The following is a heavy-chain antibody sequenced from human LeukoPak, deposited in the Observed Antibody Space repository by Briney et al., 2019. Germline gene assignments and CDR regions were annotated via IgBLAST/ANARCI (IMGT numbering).Heavy chain of an antibody. CDR1: GFTFSNAW. Sequence: PGGSLRLSCAASGFTFSNAWTSWVRQAPGKGLEWVGRIKNKTDGGTTDYAAPVKGRFTISRDDSKNTLYLQMNSLKTEDTAVYYCTTDGRHSGYLWVDYWGQGTLVTVSS. J-gene: IGHJ4*02. D-gene: IGHD5-12*01. CDR2: IKNKTDGGTT. CDR3: TTDGRHSGYLWVDY. V-gene: IGHV3-15*01.